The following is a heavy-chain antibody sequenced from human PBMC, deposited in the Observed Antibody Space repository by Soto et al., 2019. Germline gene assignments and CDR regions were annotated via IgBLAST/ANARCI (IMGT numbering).Heavy chain of an antibody. CDR3: AHVYWAASGTRYYFDY. CDR1: GFSFTTSSVG. V-gene: IGHV2-5*02. D-gene: IGHD6-13*01. Sequence: QITLTESGPTLVKPTQTLTLTCTFSGFSFTTSSVGVGWIRQPPGKALEFLALIYWDDDKRLSPSLKNRLTLTKDTSKNQVVVTMTNMDPEDTATYFCAHVYWAASGTRYYFDYWGQGTLVTVSS. J-gene: IGHJ4*02. CDR2: IYWDDDK.